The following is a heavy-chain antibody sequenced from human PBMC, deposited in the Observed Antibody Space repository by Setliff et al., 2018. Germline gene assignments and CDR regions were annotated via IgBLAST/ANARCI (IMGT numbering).Heavy chain of an antibody. Sequence: TLSLTCTVSGDSISSGSYYWNWIRQHPEKGLEWLGYIFHSGSTHYNSSLKSRITISIDTSKNHFSLELNSVTAADSAVYYCARVADGSGSFYLGFDYWGQGILVTVSS. CDR1: GDSISSGSYY. J-gene: IGHJ4*02. V-gene: IGHV4-31*03. CDR2: IFHSGST. D-gene: IGHD3-10*01. CDR3: ARVADGSGSFYLGFDY.